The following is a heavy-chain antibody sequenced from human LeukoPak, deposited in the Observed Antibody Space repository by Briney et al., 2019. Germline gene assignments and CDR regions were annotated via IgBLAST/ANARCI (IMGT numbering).Heavy chain of an antibody. V-gene: IGHV4-39*01. J-gene: IGHJ3*02. CDR2: IYYSGST. CDR1: GGSISSSSYY. Sequence: SETLSLTCTVSGGSISSSSYYWGWIRRPPGKGLEWIGSIYYSGSTYYNPSLKSRVTISVDTSKNQFSLKLSSVTAADTAVYYCARPIVVVPAAGNDAFDIWGQGTMVTVSS. CDR3: ARPIVVVPAAGNDAFDI. D-gene: IGHD2-2*01.